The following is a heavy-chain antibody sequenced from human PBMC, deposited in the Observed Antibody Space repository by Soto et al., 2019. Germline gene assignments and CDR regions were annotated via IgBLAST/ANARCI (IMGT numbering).Heavy chain of an antibody. Sequence: QVRLVQSGPEVKKPGSSVKVSCKAPGGTFSSYASSWLRQARGQGLEWVGGIIPIVGTANYAQKFQGRGTITADQSTITAYMQLSSLRSEDTAVYYCARPSPNSSSWYLCMDVWGQGTTVSVSS. J-gene: IGHJ6*02. CDR2: IIPIVGTA. CDR1: GGTFSSYA. V-gene: IGHV1-69*01. CDR3: ARPSPNSSSWYLCMDV. D-gene: IGHD6-13*01.